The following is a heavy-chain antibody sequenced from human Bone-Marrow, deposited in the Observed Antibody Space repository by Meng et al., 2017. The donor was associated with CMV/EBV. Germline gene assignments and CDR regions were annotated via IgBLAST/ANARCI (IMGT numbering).Heavy chain of an antibody. Sequence: ASVKVSCKASGYTFTSYGISWVRQAPGQGLEWMGWISAYNGNTNYAQKPQGRVTMTTDTSTSTAYMELRSLRSDDTAVYYCARDRVVVPAAHGDYYYGMDVWGQGTTVTVSS. CDR3: ARDRVVVPAAHGDYYYGMDV. CDR2: ISAYNGNT. CDR1: GYTFTSYG. V-gene: IGHV1-18*01. D-gene: IGHD2-2*01. J-gene: IGHJ6*02.